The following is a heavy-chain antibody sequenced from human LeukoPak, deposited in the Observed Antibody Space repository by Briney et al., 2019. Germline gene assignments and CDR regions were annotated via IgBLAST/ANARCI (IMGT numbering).Heavy chain of an antibody. J-gene: IGHJ4*02. D-gene: IGHD3-22*01. CDR1: ADSISSRY. CDR3: ANLHYVSSGSNFDY. Sequence: SETLSLTCTVSADSISSRYCSWIRQPPGKGLEWIGYIHYRGTTNYNPSLKSRVTISVDTSKKQFSLKLKSVTAADTAVYYCANLHYVSSGSNFDYWGQGTLVTVSS. V-gene: IGHV4-59*11. CDR2: IHYRGTT.